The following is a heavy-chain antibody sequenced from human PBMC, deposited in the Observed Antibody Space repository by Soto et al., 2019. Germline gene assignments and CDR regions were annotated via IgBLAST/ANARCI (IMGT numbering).Heavy chain of an antibody. CDR3: AKDQQGYYDILTGYFPDY. Sequence: GGSLRLSCAASGFPFSNYAMTWVRQAPGKGLEWVSAISGSTGHAFYADSVKDRFTISRDNSKNTLYLQMDSLRAEDTAVYYCAKDQQGYYDILTGYFPDYWGRGTLVTVSS. CDR2: ISGSTGHA. D-gene: IGHD3-9*01. J-gene: IGHJ4*02. CDR1: GFPFSNYA. V-gene: IGHV3-23*01.